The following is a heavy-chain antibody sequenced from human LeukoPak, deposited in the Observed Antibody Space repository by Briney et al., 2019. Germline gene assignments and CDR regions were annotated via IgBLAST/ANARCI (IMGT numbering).Heavy chain of an antibody. CDR2: IYYSGST. Sequence: PSETLSLTCTVSGGSITRNTYHWGWVRPPPGKGLEWIGTIYYSGSTYYNQSLRGRVALSIDTSKSQFSLKLTSVTAADTAVYYCARDGVENSSWYPLDSWGPGTLVTVSS. D-gene: IGHD6-13*01. J-gene: IGHJ4*02. V-gene: IGHV4-39*02. CDR3: ARDGVENSSWYPLDS. CDR1: GGSITRNTYH.